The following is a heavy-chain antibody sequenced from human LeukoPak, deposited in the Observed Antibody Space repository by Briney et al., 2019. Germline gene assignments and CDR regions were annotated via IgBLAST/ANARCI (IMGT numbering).Heavy chain of an antibody. CDR3: AKPKLLHAFDF. D-gene: IGHD2-21*02. V-gene: IGHV3-23*01. Sequence: GGSPRLSCAASGFTFSSQAMNWVRQSPGKGLEWVSAINGDGGNTYYAGSVKGRFTISRDNSKNTLYLQMNSLRVDDTAVYYCAKPKLLHAFDFWGQGTMVSVSS. J-gene: IGHJ3*01. CDR1: GFTFSSQA. CDR2: INGDGGNT.